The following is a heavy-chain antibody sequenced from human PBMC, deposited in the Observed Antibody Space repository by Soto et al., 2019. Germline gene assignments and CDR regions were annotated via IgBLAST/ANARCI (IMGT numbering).Heavy chain of an antibody. D-gene: IGHD3-22*01. CDR3: TTDPVTMIVVVPSSG. CDR1: GFTFGASA. CDR2: IGSRGETYAT. V-gene: IGHV3-73*01. Sequence: PGGSLRLSCSASGFTFGASALQWARQASGKGLEWLGRIGSRGETYATTYAASVKGRFTISRDDSKNTLYLQMNSLKTEDTAVYYCTTDPVTMIVVVPSSGWGQGTLVTVS. J-gene: IGHJ4*02.